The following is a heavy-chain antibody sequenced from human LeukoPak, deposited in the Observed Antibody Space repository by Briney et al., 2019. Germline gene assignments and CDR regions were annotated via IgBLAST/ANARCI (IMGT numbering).Heavy chain of an antibody. J-gene: IGHJ4*02. CDR2: IHTSGST. D-gene: IGHD3-22*01. CDR3: ASSDYYYDSSGYYT. Sequence: TTSETLSLTCTVSGGSISSYYWSWIRQPAGKGLEWIGRIHTSGSTNYNPSLKSRVTMSVDTSKNQFSLKLNSVTAADTAVYYCASSDYYYDSSGYYTWGQGTLLTVSS. V-gene: IGHV4-4*07. CDR1: GGSISSYY.